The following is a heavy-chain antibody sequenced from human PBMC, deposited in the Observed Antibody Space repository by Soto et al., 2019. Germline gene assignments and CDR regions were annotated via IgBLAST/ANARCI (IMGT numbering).Heavy chain of an antibody. Sequence: GESLKISCKGSGYSFTSHWIGWVRQMPGKGLEWMGIIYPGDSDTRYSPSFQGQVTISADKSISTAYLQWSSLKASDTAMYYCARLHYFGYDYFFGYFDYWGQGYLVTVSS. CDR2: IYPGDSDT. CDR3: ARLHYFGYDYFFGYFDY. CDR1: GYSFTSHW. V-gene: IGHV5-51*01. J-gene: IGHJ4*02. D-gene: IGHD5-12*01.